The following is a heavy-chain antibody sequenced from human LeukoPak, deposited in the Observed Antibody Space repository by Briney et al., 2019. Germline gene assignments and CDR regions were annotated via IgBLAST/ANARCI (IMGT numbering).Heavy chain of an antibody. J-gene: IGHJ4*02. CDR2: IIPIFGTA. V-gene: IGHV1-69*05. D-gene: IGHD3-22*01. CDR1: GGTFSSYA. Sequence: SSVKVSCKASGGTFSSYAISWVRQAPGQGLGWMGRIIPIFGTANYAQKFQGRVTITTDESTSTAYMELSSLRSEDTAVYYCARENYYHSSGYYLDYWGQGTLVTVSS. CDR3: ARENYYHSSGYYLDY.